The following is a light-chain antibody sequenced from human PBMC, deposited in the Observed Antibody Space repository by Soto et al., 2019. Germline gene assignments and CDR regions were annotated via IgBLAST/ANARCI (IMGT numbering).Light chain of an antibody. CDR1: QDISDV. CDR3: QQFYHLPIT. CDR2: DAS. V-gene: IGKV1-33*01. J-gene: IGKJ5*01. Sequence: DIQMTQSPSALSASVGDRVTITCQASQDISDVLNWYQQQPGKAPKVLIYDASKLQTGVPSRFSGRGSGKDFTCTISSLQPDDSGTYYCQQFYHLPITFGQGTRLEIK.